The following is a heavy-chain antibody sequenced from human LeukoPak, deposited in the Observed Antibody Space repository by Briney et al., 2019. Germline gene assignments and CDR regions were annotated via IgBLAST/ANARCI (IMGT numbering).Heavy chain of an antibody. D-gene: IGHD2-15*01. J-gene: IGHJ5*02. CDR3: ARWGGRSTCYFNWFDP. CDR1: GYTFTGYY. V-gene: IGHV1-2*02. Sequence: GASVKVSCKASGYTFTGYYMHWVRQAPGQGLEWMGWINPNSGGTNYAQKFQGRVTMTRDTSISTAYMELSRLRSDDTAVYYCARWGGRSTCYFNWFDPWGQGTLVTVSS. CDR2: INPNSGGT.